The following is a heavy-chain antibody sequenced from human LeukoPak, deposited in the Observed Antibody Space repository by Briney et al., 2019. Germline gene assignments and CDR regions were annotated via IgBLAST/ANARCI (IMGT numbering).Heavy chain of an antibody. J-gene: IGHJ4*02. D-gene: IGHD4-23*01. CDR2: IYSGGST. V-gene: IGHV3-53*01. CDR3: ARDHRWSFDY. CDR1: GFTVSSNY. Sequence: PGGSLRLSCAASGFTVSSNYMSWVRLAPGKGLEWVSVIYSGGSTYYADSVKGRFTISRDNSKNTLYLQMNSLRAEDTAVYYCARDHRWSFDYWGQGTLVTVSS.